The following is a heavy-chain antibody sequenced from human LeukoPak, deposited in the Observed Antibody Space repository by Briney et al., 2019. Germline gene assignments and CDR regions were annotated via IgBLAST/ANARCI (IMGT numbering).Heavy chain of an antibody. Sequence: GGSLRLSCAASGFTFSSYSMNWVRQAPGKGLEWVSSISSSSSYIYYADSVKGRFTISRDNAKNSLYLQMNSLRAEDTAVYYCARGYCSSTSCYAENDAFDIWGQGTMVTVSS. J-gene: IGHJ3*02. V-gene: IGHV3-21*01. CDR3: ARGYCSSTSCYAENDAFDI. CDR1: GFTFSSYS. D-gene: IGHD2-2*01. CDR2: ISSSSSYI.